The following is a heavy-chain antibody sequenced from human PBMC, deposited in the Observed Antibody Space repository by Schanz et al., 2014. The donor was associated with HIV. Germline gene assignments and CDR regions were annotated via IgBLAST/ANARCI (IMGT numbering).Heavy chain of an antibody. V-gene: IGHV1-2*02. J-gene: IGHJ5*02. CDR3: ARAHTKRSTPFSP. CDR1: GYTFTDSF. Sequence: QVQLVQSGAEVKKPGASVKVSCKASGYTFTDSFIHWIRQAPGHGPEWMGWINPNTGDTDYAQKFQGRVSMTRDTSINTAYMALSRLRSEDTAVYYCARAHTKRSTPFSPWGQGTLITVSS. D-gene: IGHD1-1*01. CDR2: INPNTGDT.